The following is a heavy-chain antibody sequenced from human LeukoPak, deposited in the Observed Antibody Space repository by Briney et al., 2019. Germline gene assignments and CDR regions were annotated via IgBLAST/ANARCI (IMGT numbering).Heavy chain of an antibody. V-gene: IGHV4-59*08. Sequence: SETLSLTCTVSGGXISSYYWSWIRQPPGKGLEWIGYIYYSGSTNYNPSLKSRVTISVDTSKNQFSLKLSSVTAADTAVYYCARLVGGWFDPWGQGTLVTVSS. J-gene: IGHJ5*02. D-gene: IGHD2-21*01. CDR1: GGXISSYY. CDR3: ARLVGGWFDP. CDR2: IYYSGST.